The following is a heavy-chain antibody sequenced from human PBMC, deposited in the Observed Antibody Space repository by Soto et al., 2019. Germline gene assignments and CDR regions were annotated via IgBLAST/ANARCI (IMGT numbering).Heavy chain of an antibody. CDR2: ISSSSSYI. D-gene: IGHD4-4*01. CDR3: ARDPMTTVTLNWFDP. V-gene: IGHV3-21*01. Sequence: GSLRLSCAASGFTFSSYSMNWVRQAPGKGLEWVSSISSSSSYIHYADSVKGRFTISRDNAKNSLYLQMNSLRAEDTAVYYRARDPMTTVTLNWFDPWGQGTLVTVSS. CDR1: GFTFSSYS. J-gene: IGHJ5*02.